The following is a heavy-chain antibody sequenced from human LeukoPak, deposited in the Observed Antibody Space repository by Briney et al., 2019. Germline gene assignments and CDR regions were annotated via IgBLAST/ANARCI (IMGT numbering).Heavy chain of an antibody. J-gene: IGHJ4*02. CDR2: ISGSGGST. V-gene: IGHV3-23*01. CDR3: AKHGANYYDSSGQGVYFDY. Sequence: GGSLRLSCAASGFTFSSYAMSWVRQAPGTGLEWVSAISGSGGSTYYADSVKGRFTISRDNSKNTLYPQMNSLRAEDTAVYYCAKHGANYYDSSGQGVYFDYWGQGTLVTVSS. D-gene: IGHD3-22*01. CDR1: GFTFSSYA.